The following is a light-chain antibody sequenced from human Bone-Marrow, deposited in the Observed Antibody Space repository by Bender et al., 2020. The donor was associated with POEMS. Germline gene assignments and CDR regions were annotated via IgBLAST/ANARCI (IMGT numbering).Light chain of an antibody. Sequence: QVVLTQSPSASASLGASVKLTCTLSSGHSSYAIAWHQQQPEKGPRYLMKLNSDGSHTKGDGIPDRFSGSSSGAERHLTISTLQSEDEADYYCQTWGSGFWVFGGGTRLTVL. CDR3: QTWGSGFWV. V-gene: IGLV4-69*01. CDR2: LNSDGSH. J-gene: IGLJ3*02. CDR1: SGHSSYA.